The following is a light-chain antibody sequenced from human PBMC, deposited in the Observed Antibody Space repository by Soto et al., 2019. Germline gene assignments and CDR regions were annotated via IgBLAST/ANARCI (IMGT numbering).Light chain of an antibody. J-gene: IGKJ2*01. V-gene: IGKV3-20*01. CDR1: QSVSNNY. Sequence: EVVLTQSPGTLSLSPGERATLSCRASQSVSNNYLAWYQQKPGQGPRLLIFGSSDRATGIPDRFSGSGSGTDFTLTISRLEPEDFAVYSCQHYGSPPPYTFGQGTKLEIK. CDR3: QHYGSPPPYT. CDR2: GSS.